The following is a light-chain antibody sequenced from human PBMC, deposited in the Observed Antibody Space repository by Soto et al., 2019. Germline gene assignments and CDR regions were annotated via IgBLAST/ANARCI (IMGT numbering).Light chain of an antibody. CDR2: DTS. CDR1: QTLSNSF. J-gene: IGKJ5*01. Sequence: EIVLTQSPCTLSLSPGERATLSCRAGQTLSNSFIAWYQQMPGQAPRLLIYDTSSRATGVPDRYSASGSGTDFTLTISRLEPEDFAVFFCQQYGTSEIIFGQGTRLEI. V-gene: IGKV3-20*01. CDR3: QQYGTSEII.